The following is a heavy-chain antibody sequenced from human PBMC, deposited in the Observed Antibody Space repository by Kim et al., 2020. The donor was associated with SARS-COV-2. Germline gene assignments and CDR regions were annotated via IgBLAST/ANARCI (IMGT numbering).Heavy chain of an antibody. V-gene: IGHV5-51*01. CDR2: IYPGDSDT. CDR3: ARHFEVRNHYYYYGMDV. CDR1: GYSFTSYW. J-gene: IGHJ6*02. D-gene: IGHD3-9*01. Sequence: GESLQISCKGSGYSFTSYWIGWVRQMPGKGLAWMGIIYPGDSDTRYSPSFQGQVTISADKSISTAYLQWSSLKASDTAMYYCARHFEVRNHYYYYGMDVWGQGTTVTVSS.